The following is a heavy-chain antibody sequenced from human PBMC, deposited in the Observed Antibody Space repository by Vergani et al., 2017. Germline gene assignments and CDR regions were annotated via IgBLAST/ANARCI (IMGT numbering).Heavy chain of an antibody. CDR1: GFTFNQYG. J-gene: IGHJ1*01. D-gene: IGHD5-12*01. V-gene: IGHV3-33*01. CDR2: TWYDGNNK. CDR3: ARGLRLLYHRFHP. Sequence: QVQLVESGGGVVQPGRSLRLSCAASGFTFNQYGMHWVRQAPGKGLEWVAVTWYDGNNKQYADSVKGRFTISRDNSKSTMKLQMNSLRDEDTGVYYCARGLRLLYHRFHPWGQGTLVTVSA.